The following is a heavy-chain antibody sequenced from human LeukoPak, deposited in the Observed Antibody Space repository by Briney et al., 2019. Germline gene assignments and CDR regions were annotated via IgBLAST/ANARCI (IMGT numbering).Heavy chain of an antibody. CDR1: GYTFTGPY. D-gene: IGHD3-22*01. CDR2: INPNSGDT. J-gene: IGHJ4*01. V-gene: IGHV1-2*02. CDR3: SKRVTTRKDLGY. Sequence: ASVKVSCKASGYTFTGPYMYWVRQAPGQGLEWMGWINPNSGDTNYAQKFQGRVTMTRDTSISPAYMDLTRLTSHDPALYYCSKRVTTRKDLGYWGDGNPVTVSS.